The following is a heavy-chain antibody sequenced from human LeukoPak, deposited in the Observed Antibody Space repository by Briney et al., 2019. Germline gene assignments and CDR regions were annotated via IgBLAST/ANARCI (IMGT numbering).Heavy chain of an antibody. J-gene: IGHJ3*02. V-gene: IGHV4-34*01. Sequence: SETLSLTCAVFGGSFSGYYWSWIRQPPGKGLEWIGEINHSGSTNYNPSLKSRVTISVDTSKNQFSLKLSSVTAADTAVYYCAREPAARITIFGVVSRDDAFDIWGQGTMVTVSS. CDR3: AREPAARITIFGVVSRDDAFDI. D-gene: IGHD3-3*01. CDR1: GGSFSGYY. CDR2: INHSGST.